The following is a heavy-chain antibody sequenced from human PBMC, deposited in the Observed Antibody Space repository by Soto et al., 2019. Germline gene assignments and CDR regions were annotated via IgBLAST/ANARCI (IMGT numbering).Heavy chain of an antibody. J-gene: IGHJ4*02. D-gene: IGHD1-1*01. CDR1: GYTFTSYD. CDR3: ARREETNGWNGFGADKYYFDF. Sequence: QVQLVQSGAEVRKPGASVKVSCEASGYTFTSYDIYWVRQATGQGLEWMGWMNPNTGNSGYAQKFQGRVTMTSDTSISTADMELSSLRTEDKAVYYCARREETNGWNGFGADKYYFDFWGQGTLVTVSS. CDR2: MNPNTGNS. V-gene: IGHV1-8*01.